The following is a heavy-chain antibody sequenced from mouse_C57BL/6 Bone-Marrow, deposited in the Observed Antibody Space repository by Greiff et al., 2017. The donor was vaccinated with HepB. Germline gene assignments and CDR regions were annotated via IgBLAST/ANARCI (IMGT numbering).Heavy chain of an antibody. J-gene: IGHJ3*01. CDR3: ARSPAWFAY. CDR2: INPYNGDT. Sequence: EVKLMESGPELVKPGDSVKISCKASGYSFTGYFMNWVMQSHGKSLEWIGRINPYNGDTFYNQKFKGKATLTVDKSSSTAHMELRSLTSEDSAVYYCARSPAWFAYWGQGTLVTVSA. V-gene: IGHV1-20*01. CDR1: GYSFTGYF.